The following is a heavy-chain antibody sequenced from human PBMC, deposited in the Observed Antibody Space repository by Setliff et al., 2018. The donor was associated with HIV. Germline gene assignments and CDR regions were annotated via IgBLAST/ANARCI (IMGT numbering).Heavy chain of an antibody. CDR3: ARKSLTGTIDS. J-gene: IGHJ4*02. CDR1: GFTFTGYY. D-gene: IGHD1-1*01. Sequence: ASVKVSCMASGFTFTGYYLHWVRQAPGQGLEWMGWINPHSGGTNYAQNFHGRVTMTRDTSISTAYMELSRRRADDTAVYYCARKSLTGTIDSWGQGTLVTVSS. CDR2: INPHSGGT. V-gene: IGHV1-2*02.